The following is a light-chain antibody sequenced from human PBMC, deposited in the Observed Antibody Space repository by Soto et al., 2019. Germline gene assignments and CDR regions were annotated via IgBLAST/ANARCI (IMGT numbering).Light chain of an antibody. CDR1: SSDIGSEDF. J-gene: IGLJ1*01. Sequence: QSALTQPASVSGSPGQAITISCAGTSSDIGSEDFVSWHQQHPGKAPKLLIYVVSRRPSGVAGVSHCFSCSTSGNPASLTIAGLQADDEADYYCSSFTSPSTYVFGTGTKVTVL. CDR2: VVS. CDR3: SSFTSPSTYV. V-gene: IGLV2-14*01.